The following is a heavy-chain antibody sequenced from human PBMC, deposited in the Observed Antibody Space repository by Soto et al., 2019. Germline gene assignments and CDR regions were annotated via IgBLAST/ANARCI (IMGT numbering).Heavy chain of an antibody. CDR1: GGSISSGDYY. CDR2: IYYSGST. Sequence: SETLSLTCTVSGGSISSGDYYWSWIRQPPGKGLEWIGYIYYSGSTYYNPSLKSRVTISVDTSKNQFSLKLSSVTAADTAVYYCARAGSYCSSTSCYDLFDYWGQGTLVTVSS. J-gene: IGHJ4*02. D-gene: IGHD2-2*01. CDR3: ARAGSYCSSTSCYDLFDY. V-gene: IGHV4-30-4*01.